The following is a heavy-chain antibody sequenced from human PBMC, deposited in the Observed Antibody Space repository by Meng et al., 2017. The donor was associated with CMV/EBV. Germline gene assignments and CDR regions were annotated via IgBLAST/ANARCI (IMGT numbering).Heavy chain of an antibody. CDR1: GFTFSSYW. CDR3: AREGWADIVVVPAAGGMDV. J-gene: IGHJ6*02. CDR2: IKQDGSEK. D-gene: IGHD2-2*01. Sequence: GGSLRLSCAASGFTFSSYWMSWFRQAPGKGLEWVANIKQDGSEKYYVDSVKGRFTISRDNAKNSLYLQMNSLRAEDTAVYYCAREGWADIVVVPAAGGMDVWGQGTTVTVSS. V-gene: IGHV3-7*01.